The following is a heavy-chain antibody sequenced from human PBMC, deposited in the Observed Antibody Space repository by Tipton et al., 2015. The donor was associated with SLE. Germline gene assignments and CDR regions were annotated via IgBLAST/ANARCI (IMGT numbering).Heavy chain of an antibody. CDR1: GGSFSGYY. D-gene: IGHD3-9*01. CDR3: ARGKRHYDVLTGYYSKPHYFDF. Sequence: TLSLTCAVYGGSFSGYYWSWIRQPPGKGLEWIGEINHSGSTNSKPSLKSRVTISVDTSENQFSLKLNSVTAADTAVYYCARGKRHYDVLTGYYSKPHYFDFWGQGTVVAVSP. J-gene: IGHJ4*02. CDR2: INHSGST. V-gene: IGHV4-34*01.